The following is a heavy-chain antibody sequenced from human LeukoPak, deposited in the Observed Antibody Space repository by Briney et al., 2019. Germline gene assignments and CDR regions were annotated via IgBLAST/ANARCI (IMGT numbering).Heavy chain of an antibody. V-gene: IGHV1-69*13. J-gene: IGHJ4*02. CDR1: GGTFSSYA. CDR2: IIPIFGTA. D-gene: IGHD1-14*01. Sequence: ASVKVSCKASGGTFSSYAISWVRQAPGQGLEWMGGIIPIFGTANYAQKFQGRVTITADESTSTAYMELSSLRSEDTAVYYCATGLGGKPLPPPMLVDPQKDEGEPNKSRSGPEKNYWGQGTLVTVSS. CDR3: ATGLGGKPLPPPMLVDPQKDEGEPNKSRSGPEKNY.